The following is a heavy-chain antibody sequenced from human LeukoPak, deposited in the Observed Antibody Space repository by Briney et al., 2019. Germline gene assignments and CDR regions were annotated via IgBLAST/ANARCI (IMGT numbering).Heavy chain of an antibody. D-gene: IGHD6-19*01. CDR1: GFTFSSYA. CDR3: AKDLAVAGTRAEYFQH. J-gene: IGHJ1*01. CDR2: ISGSGGST. V-gene: IGHV3-23*01. Sequence: PGGSLRLSCAASGFTFSSYAMSWVRQAPGKGLEWVSAISGSGGSTYYADSVKGRFTISRDNSKNTLYLQMNSLRAEDTAVYYCAKDLAVAGTRAEYFQHWGQGTLVTVSS.